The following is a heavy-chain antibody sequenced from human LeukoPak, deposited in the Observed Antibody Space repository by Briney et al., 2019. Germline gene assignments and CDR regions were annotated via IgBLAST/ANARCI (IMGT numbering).Heavy chain of an antibody. J-gene: IGHJ4*02. CDR3: AKDIAPYYYGSGSTFDY. V-gene: IGHV3-23*01. CDR2: ISGSGGST. Sequence: GGSLRLSCAASGFTFSSYAMSWVRQAPGKGLEWVSAISGSGGSTYYADSVKGRFTISRDNAKNSLYLQMNSLRAEDTALYYCAKDIAPYYYGSGSTFDYWGQGTLVTVSS. D-gene: IGHD3-10*01. CDR1: GFTFSSYA.